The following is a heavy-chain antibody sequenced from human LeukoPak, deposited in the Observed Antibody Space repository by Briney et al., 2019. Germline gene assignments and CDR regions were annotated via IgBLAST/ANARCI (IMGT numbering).Heavy chain of an antibody. CDR2: ISYDGSNK. CDR3: AKGSQIAVAARAAYYYGMDV. V-gene: IGHV3-30*04. J-gene: IGHJ6*02. D-gene: IGHD6-19*01. CDR1: GFTFSSYA. Sequence: PGRSLRLSCAASGFTFSSYAMHWVRQAPGKGLEWVAVISYDGSNKYYADSVKGRFTISRDNSKNTLYLQMNSLRAEDTAVYYCAKGSQIAVAARAAYYYGMDVWGQGTTVTVSS.